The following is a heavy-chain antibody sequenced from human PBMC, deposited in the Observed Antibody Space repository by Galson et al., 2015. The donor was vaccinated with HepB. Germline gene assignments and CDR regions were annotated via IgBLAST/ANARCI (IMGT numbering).Heavy chain of an antibody. D-gene: IGHD3-10*01. Sequence: SVKVSCKASGYTFTSYAMHWVRQAPGQRLEWMGWINAGNGNTKYSQKFQGRVTITRDTSASTAYMELSSLRSEDTAVYYCARDSGAYAPYYYGMDVWGQGTTVTVSS. CDR1: GYTFTSYA. CDR3: ARDSGAYAPYYYGMDV. V-gene: IGHV1-3*01. CDR2: INAGNGNT. J-gene: IGHJ6*02.